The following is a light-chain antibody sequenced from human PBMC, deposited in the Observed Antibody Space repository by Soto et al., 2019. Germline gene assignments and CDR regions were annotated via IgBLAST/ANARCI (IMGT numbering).Light chain of an antibody. J-gene: IGLJ2*01. V-gene: IGLV3-1*01. CDR2: QDS. Sequence: SYELTQPPSVSVSPGQTASITCSGDRLGDKYACWYQQKPGQSPVVVIYQDSKRPSGIPERFSGSNSGTTATLTISGTQAMDEADYYCQAWDSSTYVLFGGGTKVTVL. CDR1: RLGDKY. CDR3: QAWDSSTYVL.